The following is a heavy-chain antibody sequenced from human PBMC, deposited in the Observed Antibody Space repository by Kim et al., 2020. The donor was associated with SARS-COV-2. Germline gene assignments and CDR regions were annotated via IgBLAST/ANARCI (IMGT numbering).Heavy chain of an antibody. J-gene: IGHJ5*02. D-gene: IGHD2-8*02. Sequence: SETLSLTCTVSGFSISSSDYYWGWIRQPPGKGLEWIGSIYYTGTTYYNPSLKSRVTISVDTAKNQFSLKLSSVTDATVYYCARHGCTGGVCYFDPWGQGTLVTVSS. CDR3: ARHGCTGGVCYFDP. CDR2: IYYTGTT. V-gene: IGHV4-39*01. CDR1: GFSISSSDYY.